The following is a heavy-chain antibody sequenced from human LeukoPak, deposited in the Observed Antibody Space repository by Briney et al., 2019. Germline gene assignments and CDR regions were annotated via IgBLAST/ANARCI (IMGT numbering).Heavy chain of an antibody. Sequence: QPGGSLRLSCATSGFTFSNFDLSWVRRAPGKGLEWVSTITGSGTNTYYAVSVKGRFTISRDNSKNTLYLQMSSLRADDAAVYYFAKPLPLYDYVWGTYREYFDCWGQGTLVTVPS. J-gene: IGHJ4*02. V-gene: IGHV3-23*01. CDR3: AKPLPLYDYVWGTYREYFDC. CDR1: GFTFSNFD. CDR2: ITGSGTNT. D-gene: IGHD3-16*02.